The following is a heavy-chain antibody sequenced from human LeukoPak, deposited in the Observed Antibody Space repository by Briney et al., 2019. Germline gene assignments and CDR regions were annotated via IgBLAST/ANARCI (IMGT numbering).Heavy chain of an antibody. Sequence: SETLSLTCTVSGYSISSGYYWGWIRQPPGKGLEWIGSIYHSGSTYYNPSLKSRVTISVDTSKNQFSLKLSSVTAADTAVYYCARVSRYCSSTSCYSGQGFQHWGQGTLVTVSS. D-gene: IGHD2-2*01. V-gene: IGHV4-38-2*02. CDR2: IYHSGST. CDR3: ARVSRYCSSTSCYSGQGFQH. CDR1: GYSISSGYY. J-gene: IGHJ1*01.